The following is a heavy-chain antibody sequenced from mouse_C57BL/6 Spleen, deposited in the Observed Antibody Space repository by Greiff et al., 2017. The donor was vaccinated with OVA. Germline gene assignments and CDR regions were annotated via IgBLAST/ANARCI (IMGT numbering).Heavy chain of an antibody. CDR2: ISSGGSYT. V-gene: IGHV5-6*01. CDR3: ANDYYDY. Sequence: DVQLQESGGDLVKPGGSLKLSCAASGFTFSSYGMSWVRQTPDKRLEWVATISSGGSYTYYPDSVKGRFTISRDNAKNTLYLQMSSLKSEDTAMYYCANDYYDYWGQGTTLSVSS. CDR1: GFTFSSYG. J-gene: IGHJ2*01.